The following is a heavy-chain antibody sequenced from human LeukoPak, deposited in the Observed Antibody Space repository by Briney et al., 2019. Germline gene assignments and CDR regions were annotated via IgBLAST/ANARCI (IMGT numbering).Heavy chain of an antibody. D-gene: IGHD6-19*01. CDR1: GGSISPYY. CDR2: IYYNGNT. V-gene: IGHV4-59*01. J-gene: IGHJ4*02. CDR3: GRGGWYKDY. Sequence: SETLSLTCTVSGGSISPYYWSWIRQPPGKGLESIGYIYYNGNTNYNPSLRSRVTISVDTSKSKFSLRLSSVTAADTAVYYCGRGGWYKDYWGQGTLVAVSS.